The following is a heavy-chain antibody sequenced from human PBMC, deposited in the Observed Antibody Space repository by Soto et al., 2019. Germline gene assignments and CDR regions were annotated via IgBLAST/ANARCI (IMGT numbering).Heavy chain of an antibody. V-gene: IGHV5-10-1*01. CDR2: IDPSDSSA. CDR1: GYNFGRYW. CDR3: ARRDDGNAYYSLVV. D-gene: IGHD3-22*01. J-gene: IGHJ4*02. Sequence: GESLKISCRDSGYNFGRYWISWVRQMPGKGLEWMGRIDPSDSSAKYSPPFQGHVTISVDKSISTAYLQWSSLKASDTAMYFCARRDDGNAYYSLVVWGQGTLVTVSS.